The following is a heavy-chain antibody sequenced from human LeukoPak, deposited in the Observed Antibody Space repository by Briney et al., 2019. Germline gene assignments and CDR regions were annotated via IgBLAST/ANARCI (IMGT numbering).Heavy chain of an antibody. CDR3: AREDILTGYDPITPDAFDI. D-gene: IGHD3-9*01. CDR2: INPNSGGT. Sequence: AAVKVSCKASGYTFTGYYMHWVRQAPGQGLEWMGWINPNSGGTNYAQKFQGRVTMTRDTSISTAYMELSRLRSDDTAVYYCAREDILTGYDPITPDAFDIWGQGTMVTVSS. CDR1: GYTFTGYY. J-gene: IGHJ3*02. V-gene: IGHV1-2*02.